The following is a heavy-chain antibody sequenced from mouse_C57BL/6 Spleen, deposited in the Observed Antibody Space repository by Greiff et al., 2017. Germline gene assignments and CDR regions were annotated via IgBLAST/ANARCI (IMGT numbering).Heavy chain of an antibody. D-gene: IGHD1-1*01. Sequence: QVQLQQSGAGLVKPGASLKISCKASGYAFSSYWMYWVQQRPGKSLQWIGQIYPGDGDTNYNGKFKGKATLTADKSFNIAYMQLSSQTSEDSAVYFYARNDGSSHTFADWGQGTLVTVSA. J-gene: IGHJ3*01. CDR2: IYPGDGDT. CDR3: ARNDGSSHTFAD. V-gene: IGHV1-80*01. CDR1: GYAFSSYW.